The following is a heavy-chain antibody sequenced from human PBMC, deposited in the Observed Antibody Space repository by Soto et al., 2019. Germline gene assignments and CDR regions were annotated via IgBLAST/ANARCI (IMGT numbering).Heavy chain of an antibody. CDR2: IKSKADGGII. Sequence: EVQLVESGGGLVKPGGSLRLSCAVSGITFSNAWMTWVRQAPGKGLEWVGLIKSKADGGIIDYAAPVKGRFAISRDDSXNTXXLQMNSLKTEDTAXYYCTTAFEWGQGTLVTVSS. J-gene: IGHJ4*02. CDR1: GITFSNAW. V-gene: IGHV3-15*01. CDR3: TTAFE.